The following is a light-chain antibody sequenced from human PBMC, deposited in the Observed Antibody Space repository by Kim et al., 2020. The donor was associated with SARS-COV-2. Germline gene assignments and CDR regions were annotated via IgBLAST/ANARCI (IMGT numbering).Light chain of an antibody. CDR2: GTS. Sequence: PGEPVTITCASSTGEVTSEFYPNWFQQTPGQPHRALIYGTSNRHSWTPARFSGSLLGGKDALTLSGVQPEDEAEYYCMIYYGGVYVFGAGTKVTVL. CDR1: TGEVTSEFY. V-gene: IGLV7-43*01. J-gene: IGLJ1*01. CDR3: MIYYGGVYV.